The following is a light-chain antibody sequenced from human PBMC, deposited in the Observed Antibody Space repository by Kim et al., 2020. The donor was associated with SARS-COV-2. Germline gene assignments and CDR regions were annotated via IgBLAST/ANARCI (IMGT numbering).Light chain of an antibody. Sequence: QPVLTQSPSASASLGASVKLTCTLSSGHISYAIAWHQQQPEKGPRYLMKLNSDGSHSKGDGIPDRFSGSSSGAERYLTISSLQSEDEADYYCQTWGTGIWVFGGGTQLTVL. CDR2: LNSDGSH. CDR3: QTWGTGIWV. V-gene: IGLV4-69*01. J-gene: IGLJ3*02. CDR1: SGHISYA.